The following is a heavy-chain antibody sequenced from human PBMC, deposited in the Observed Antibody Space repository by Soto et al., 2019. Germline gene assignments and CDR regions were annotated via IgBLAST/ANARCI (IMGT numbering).Heavy chain of an antibody. Sequence: QVQLVESGGGVVQPGRSLRLSCAASGFTSSSFVIHWVRQAPGKGLEWLAVISSDGKNQYYADSVKGRFTSSRDNSKNTLYLQVNRLSAEDTDVYVCAKERGVLDAFDIWGQGTMVTVSS. J-gene: IGHJ3*02. CDR2: ISSDGKNQ. D-gene: IGHD3-10*01. CDR1: GFTSSSFV. CDR3: AKERGVLDAFDI. V-gene: IGHV3-30*18.